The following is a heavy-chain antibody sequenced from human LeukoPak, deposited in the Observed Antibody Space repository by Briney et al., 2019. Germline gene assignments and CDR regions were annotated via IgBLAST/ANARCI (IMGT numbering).Heavy chain of an antibody. Sequence: GESLKISCKASGYSFTTYSIGWVRQMPGKGLEWMGIVYPDDSETRYSTSFEGQVTFSVDISINTAYLQWNSLKASDSAMYYCARKSDTKAPDYWGQGTLVTVSS. CDR1: GYSFTTYS. V-gene: IGHV5-51*01. D-gene: IGHD5-18*01. J-gene: IGHJ4*02. CDR3: ARKSDTKAPDY. CDR2: VYPDDSET.